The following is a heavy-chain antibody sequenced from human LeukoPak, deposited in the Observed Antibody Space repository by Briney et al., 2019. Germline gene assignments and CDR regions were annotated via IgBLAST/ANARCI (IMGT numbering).Heavy chain of an antibody. Sequence: ASVKVSCKASGYTFTSYDINWVRQATGQGLEWMRWMNPNSGNTGYAQKFQGRVTMTRNTSISTAYMELSSLRSEDTAVYYCARAYSSGWSYYYYYMDVWGKRTTVTVSS. CDR2: MNPNSGNT. V-gene: IGHV1-8*01. D-gene: IGHD6-19*01. J-gene: IGHJ6*03. CDR1: GYTFTSYD. CDR3: ARAYSSGWSYYYYYMDV.